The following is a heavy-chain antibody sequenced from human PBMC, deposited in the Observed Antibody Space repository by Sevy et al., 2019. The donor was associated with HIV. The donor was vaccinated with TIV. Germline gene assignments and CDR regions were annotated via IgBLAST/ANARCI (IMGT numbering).Heavy chain of an antibody. CDR1: GFTFSKYS. D-gene: IGHD2-8*01. CDR3: AREGCNKPHDY. V-gene: IGHV3-23*01. Sequence: GGSLRLSCAASGFTFSKYSMSWVRQPPGKGLEWVSTLSFGCGEINYADSVKGRFTISRDNSKSSGYLQMNNLRPEDTAVYYCAREGCNKPHDYWGQGTLVTVSS. J-gene: IGHJ4*02. CDR2: LSFGCGEI.